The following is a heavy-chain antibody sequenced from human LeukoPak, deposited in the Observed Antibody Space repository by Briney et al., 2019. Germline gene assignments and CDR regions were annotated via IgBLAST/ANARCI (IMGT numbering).Heavy chain of an antibody. CDR1: GGSISNYY. CDR3: ARHSPWEHEAIGAFDI. Sequence: SETLSLTCTVSGGSISNYYWSWIRQPPGKGLEWIGYIYYSGTTNYNPSLKSRVTISVDTSKNQFSLKLSSVTAADTAVYYCARHSPWEHEAIGAFDIWGQGTMVTVSS. V-gene: IGHV4-59*08. CDR2: IYYSGTT. D-gene: IGHD1-26*01. J-gene: IGHJ3*02.